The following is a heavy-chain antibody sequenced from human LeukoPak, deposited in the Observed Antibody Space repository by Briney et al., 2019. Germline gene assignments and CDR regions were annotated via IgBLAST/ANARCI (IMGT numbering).Heavy chain of an antibody. CDR2: IRDDGGEV. CDR3: ARDKPRGSYYGSIFDS. CDR1: GFTFSSYW. D-gene: IGHD1-26*01. J-gene: IGHJ4*02. Sequence: PGGSLRLSCEASGFTFSSYWMSWVRQAPGMGLEWVANIRDDGGEVYYVDSVKGRFTISRDNAKSSLFLQMNSLRAEDAAVYYCARDKPRGSYYGSIFDSWGQGTLVTVSS. V-gene: IGHV3-7*01.